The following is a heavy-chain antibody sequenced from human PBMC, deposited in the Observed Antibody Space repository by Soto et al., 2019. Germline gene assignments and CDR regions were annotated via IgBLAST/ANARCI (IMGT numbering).Heavy chain of an antibody. J-gene: IGHJ3*02. CDR2: MNPNSGNT. V-gene: IGHV1-8*01. Sequence: GASVKVSCKASGYTFTSYDINWVRQATGQGLEWMGWMNPNSGNTGYAQKFQGRVTMTRNTSISTAYMELSSLRSEDTAVYYCASRSHRIVVVPAAPVDAFDIWGQGTMVTVSS. D-gene: IGHD2-2*01. CDR3: ASRSHRIVVVPAAPVDAFDI. CDR1: GYTFTSYD.